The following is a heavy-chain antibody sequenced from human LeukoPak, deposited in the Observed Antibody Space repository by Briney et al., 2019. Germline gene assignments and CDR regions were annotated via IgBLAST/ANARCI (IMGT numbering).Heavy chain of an antibody. CDR1: GFTFSSYA. CDR3: AKSIDRWYQHFDY. Sequence: PGRSLRLSCAASGFTFSSYAMHWVRQAPGKGLEWVAVISYDGSNKYYADSVKGRFTISRDNSKNTLYLQMNSLRAEDTAVYYCAKSIDRWYQHFDYWGQGTLVTVSS. J-gene: IGHJ4*02. D-gene: IGHD2-2*01. V-gene: IGHV3-30*04. CDR2: ISYDGSNK.